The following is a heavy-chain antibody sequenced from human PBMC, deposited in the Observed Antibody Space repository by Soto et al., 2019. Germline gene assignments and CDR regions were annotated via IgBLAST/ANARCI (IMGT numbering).Heavy chain of an antibody. V-gene: IGHV1-8*01. CDR2: MNPNSGNT. D-gene: IGHD5-12*01. CDR3: ARLRWGVATRKFDY. J-gene: IGHJ4*02. Sequence: ASVKVSCKASGYTFTSYDINWVRQATGQGLEWMGWMNPNSGNTGYAQKFQGRVTMTRNTSISTAYMELSSLRSEDTAVYYCARLRWGVATRKFDYWGQGTLVTVSS. CDR1: GYTFTSYD.